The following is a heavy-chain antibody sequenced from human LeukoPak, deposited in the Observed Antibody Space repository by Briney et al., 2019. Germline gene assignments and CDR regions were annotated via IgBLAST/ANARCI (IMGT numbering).Heavy chain of an antibody. V-gene: IGHV1-46*01. J-gene: IGHJ4*02. CDR3: ARDLHYYGLGSYYSIDY. CDR1: GYTFTSYY. CDR2: INPSGGST. D-gene: IGHD3-10*01. Sequence: ASVKVSCKASGYTFTSYYMHWVRQAPGQGLEWMGIINPSGGSTSYAQKFQGRVTMTRDTSTSTVYMELSSLRSEDTAVYYCARDLHYYGLGSYYSIDYWGQGTLVTVSS.